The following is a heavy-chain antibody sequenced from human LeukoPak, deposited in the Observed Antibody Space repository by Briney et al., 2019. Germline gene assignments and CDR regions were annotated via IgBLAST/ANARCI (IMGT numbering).Heavy chain of an antibody. V-gene: IGHV3-23*01. J-gene: IGHJ4*02. CDR3: AKDLGGYGSYYYFDY. Sequence: GGSLRLSCAASGFTFSSYAMSWVRQAPGKGLEWVSVISGSGGSTYYADPVKGRFTISRDNSKNTLYLQMNSLRPDAPAIYYWAKDLGGYGSYYYFDYWGQGTLVTVSS. CDR1: GFTFSSYA. D-gene: IGHD3-10*01. CDR2: ISGSGGST.